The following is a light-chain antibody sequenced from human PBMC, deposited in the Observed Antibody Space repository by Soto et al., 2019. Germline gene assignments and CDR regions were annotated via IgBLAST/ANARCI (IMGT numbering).Light chain of an antibody. V-gene: IGKV1-39*01. CDR2: TAS. CDR1: ESINSN. J-gene: IGKJ1*01. CDR3: QHIYSPPT. Sequence: DIQLTQSPSSLSASVGDRVTITCHASESINSNLNWYQQRPGKAPKLLIYTASSLQSGVPSRFSGSGSGTDYTLTITGLQPEDFATYFCQHIYSPPTFGRGTKVEIK.